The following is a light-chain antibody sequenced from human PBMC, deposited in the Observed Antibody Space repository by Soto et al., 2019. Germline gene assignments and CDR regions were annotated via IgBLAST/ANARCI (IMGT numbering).Light chain of an antibody. J-gene: IGLJ2*01. V-gene: IGLV2-14*01. CDR1: SSDIGKSKY. CDR3: ASQTSPNMWI. CDR2: EVN. Sequence: QSALTQPASVSGSPGQSITFPCTGTSSDIGKSKYVSWFQQLPGEAPRLIIYEVNSRPSGISDRFSGSKSGNSASLTISGRQPEGESTYYCASQTSPNMWIFGGGTKLTVL.